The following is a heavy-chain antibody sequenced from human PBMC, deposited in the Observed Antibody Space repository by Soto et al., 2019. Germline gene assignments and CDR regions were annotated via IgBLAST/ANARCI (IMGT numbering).Heavy chain of an antibody. V-gene: IGHV3-74*01. CDR2: INSDGSST. Sequence: GGSLRLSCGASGFTFSSYWMHWVRQAPGKGLVWVSRINSDGSSTSYADSVKGRFTISRDNAKNTLYLQMNSLRAEDTAVYYCARAPYYGSGSYYIDWGQGTLVTVSS. J-gene: IGHJ4*02. CDR1: GFTFSSYW. CDR3: ARAPYYGSGSYYID. D-gene: IGHD3-10*01.